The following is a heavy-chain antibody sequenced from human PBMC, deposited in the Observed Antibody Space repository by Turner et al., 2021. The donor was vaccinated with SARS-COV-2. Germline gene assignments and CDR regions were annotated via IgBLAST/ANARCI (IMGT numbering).Heavy chain of an antibody. CDR1: GGSFSAYY. J-gene: IGHJ6*02. D-gene: IGHD4-17*01. CDR2: IDKSGIT. Sequence: QVQLQQWGARLLRSSETLSLTCGVQGGSFSAYYWTWIRQIPGKGLEWIGQIDKSGITNYNPSLQSRVTISRDTSKNHLSLNLTSVTAADTAVYYCAREWWESTTVTTAPYYFGMDVWGQGTTVTVSS. V-gene: IGHV4-34*01. CDR3: AREWWESTTVTTAPYYFGMDV.